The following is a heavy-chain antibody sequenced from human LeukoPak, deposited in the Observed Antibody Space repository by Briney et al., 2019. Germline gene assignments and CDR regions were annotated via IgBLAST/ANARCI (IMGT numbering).Heavy chain of an antibody. Sequence: KPSETLSLTCTVSGGSISSGSYYWGWLRQPPGKGLEWIGRIYYSGSTYYNPSLQSRVTISIDTSKNQFSLKLSSVTAADTAVYYCARGIEEMATAYFDYWGQGTLVTVSS. CDR1: GGSISSGSYY. D-gene: IGHD5-24*01. CDR3: ARGIEEMATAYFDY. CDR2: IYYSGST. V-gene: IGHV4-39*07. J-gene: IGHJ4*02.